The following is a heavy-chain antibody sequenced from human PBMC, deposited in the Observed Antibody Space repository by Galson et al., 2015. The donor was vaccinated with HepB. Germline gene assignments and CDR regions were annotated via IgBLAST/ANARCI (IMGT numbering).Heavy chain of an antibody. CDR1: GYTLTELS. Sequence: SVKVSCKVSGYTLTELSMHWVRQAPGKGLEWMGGFDPEDGETIYAQKFQGRVTMTEDTSTDTAYMELSSLRSEDTAVYHCATGKGGYYYSNFDYWGQGTLVTVSS. J-gene: IGHJ4*02. CDR3: ATGKGGYYYSNFDY. D-gene: IGHD3-22*01. V-gene: IGHV1-24*01. CDR2: FDPEDGET.